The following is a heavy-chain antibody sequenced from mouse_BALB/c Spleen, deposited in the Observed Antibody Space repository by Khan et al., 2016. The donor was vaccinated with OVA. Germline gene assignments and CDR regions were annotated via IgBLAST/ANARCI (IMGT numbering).Heavy chain of an antibody. CDR1: GYTFTRYW. CDR2: IYPGDGDT. D-gene: IGHD2-3*01. J-gene: IGHJ4*01. Sequence: QVQLKQSGAELARPGASVKLSCKASGYTFTRYWMQWVKQRPGQGLEWIGAIYPGDGDTRYTQKFKGKATLTADKSSSTAYMQLSSLASEDSAVYYCARTYDGYYAMDYWGQGTSVTGSS. V-gene: IGHV1-87*01. CDR3: ARTYDGYYAMDY.